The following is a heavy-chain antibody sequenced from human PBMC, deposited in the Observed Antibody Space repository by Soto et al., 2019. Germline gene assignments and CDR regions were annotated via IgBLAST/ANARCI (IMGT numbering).Heavy chain of an antibody. Sequence: QVPLVESGGGVVQPGRSLRLSCAAAGFTFSSFGMHWVRQAPGKGLEWVAVMSYDGSKTYYADSVKGRFTISRDNSKNTLYLQMNSLRAEDTAVYDCVKAEHITLFVVVTGGLEYLGQRSLGAVSS. CDR2: MSYDGSKT. D-gene: IGHD2-2*01. CDR1: GFTFSSFG. CDR3: VKAEHITLFVVVTGGLEY. J-gene: IGHJ4*02. V-gene: IGHV3-30*18.